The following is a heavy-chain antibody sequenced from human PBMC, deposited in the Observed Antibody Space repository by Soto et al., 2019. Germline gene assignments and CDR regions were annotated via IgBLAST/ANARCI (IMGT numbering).Heavy chain of an antibody. CDR1: GYTFTSYG. Sequence: QVHLVQSGAEVKKPGASVKVSCKASGYTFTSYGITWVRQAPGQGLEWMGWISAHNGNTDYAQKLQGRVIVTRDTSPSTAYMELRGLISDDTAVYYCARGRYGDYGGQGALVTVSS. V-gene: IGHV1-18*01. J-gene: IGHJ4*02. D-gene: IGHD1-1*01. CDR3: ARGRYGDY. CDR2: ISAHNGNT.